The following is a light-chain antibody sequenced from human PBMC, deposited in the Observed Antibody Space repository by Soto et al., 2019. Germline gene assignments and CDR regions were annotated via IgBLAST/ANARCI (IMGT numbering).Light chain of an antibody. J-gene: IGKJ4*01. Sequence: DIQMTQSPSSLSASVGDRVTITCRASQSISSYLNWYQQKPGKAPKLLIYAASSVQSGVPSRFSGSGSGTAVTHTISSLQPEDFATYYCQQRYSTPLAFGGGTKVEI. V-gene: IGKV1-39*01. CDR2: AAS. CDR3: QQRYSTPLA. CDR1: QSISSY.